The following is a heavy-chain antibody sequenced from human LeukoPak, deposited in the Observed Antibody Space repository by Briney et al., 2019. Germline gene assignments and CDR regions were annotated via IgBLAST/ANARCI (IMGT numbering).Heavy chain of an antibody. CDR2: INPGGGST. V-gene: IGHV1-46*04. CDR3: ARTTGLSYYDFWSGYYTRGEHQNWFDP. CDR1: GYTFTSYY. J-gene: IGHJ5*02. Sequence: ASVSLSCTASGYTFTSYYMHWVRQAPGQGLEWVAVINPGGGSTSYAEKLKGRVTMTRDTSTSTVYMELSSLRSEDTAVYYCARTTGLSYYDFWSGYYTRGEHQNWFDPWGQGTLVTVSS. D-gene: IGHD3-3*01.